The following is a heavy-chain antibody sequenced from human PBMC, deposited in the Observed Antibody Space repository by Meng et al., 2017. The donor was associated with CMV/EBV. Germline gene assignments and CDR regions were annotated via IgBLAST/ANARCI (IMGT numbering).Heavy chain of an antibody. Sequence: QVQLQGSGPGLVNPSQTFSLTCAISGDSVLSNSAAWNWIRQSPSRGLEWLGRTYYRSKCDNDYAVSVKSRITINPDTSKNQFSLQLNSVTPEDTAVYYCARDKGMVELGSWFDPWGQGTLVTVSS. CDR3: ARDKGMVELGSWFDP. CDR1: GDSVLSNSAA. J-gene: IGHJ5*02. V-gene: IGHV6-1*01. CDR2: TYYRSKCDN. D-gene: IGHD2-15*01.